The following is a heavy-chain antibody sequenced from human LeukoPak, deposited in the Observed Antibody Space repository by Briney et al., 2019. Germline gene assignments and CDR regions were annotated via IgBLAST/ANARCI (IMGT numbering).Heavy chain of an antibody. J-gene: IGHJ5*02. CDR3: ARFRGVVASSLLDL. V-gene: IGHV4-39*01. D-gene: IGHD3-10*01. Sequence: ASDTLSLTCTVSGASISSDGYWWGWVRQSPVKGLEWICIINYSGATYYNSALKSRVTISVDTSKSQFSLSLISVTAADTAVYFCARFRGVVASSLLDLWGQGTLVTVSS. CDR1: GASISSDGYW. CDR2: INYSGAT.